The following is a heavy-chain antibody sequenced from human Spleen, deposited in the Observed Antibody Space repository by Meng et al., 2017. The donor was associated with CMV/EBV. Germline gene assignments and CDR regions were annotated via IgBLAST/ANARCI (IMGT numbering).Heavy chain of an antibody. V-gene: IGHV3-21*04. Sequence: LSLTCAASGFTFSSYSMNWVRQAPGKGLEWVSSISSSSSYIYYADSVKGRFTNSRDNSNNTLYLQMKSLRAEDTAVYSCAKGVDWVMTYYFDYWGQGTLVTVSS. CDR1: GFTFSSYS. CDR3: AKGVDWVMTYYFDY. J-gene: IGHJ4*02. CDR2: ISSSSSYI. D-gene: IGHD3-9*01.